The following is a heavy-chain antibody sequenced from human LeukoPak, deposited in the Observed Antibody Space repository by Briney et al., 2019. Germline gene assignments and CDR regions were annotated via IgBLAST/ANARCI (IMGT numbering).Heavy chain of an antibody. D-gene: IGHD3-22*01. CDR1: GITLSNYG. Sequence: GGSLRLSCAVSGITLSNYGMSWVRQAPGKGLEWVAGISDSGGRTNYADSVKGRFTISRDNPKTTLYLQMNSLRAEDTAVYFCAKRGVVIRVILVGFHKEAYYFDSWGQGALVTVSS. V-gene: IGHV3-23*01. CDR2: ISDSGGRT. CDR3: AKRGVVIRVILVGFHKEAYYFDS. J-gene: IGHJ4*02.